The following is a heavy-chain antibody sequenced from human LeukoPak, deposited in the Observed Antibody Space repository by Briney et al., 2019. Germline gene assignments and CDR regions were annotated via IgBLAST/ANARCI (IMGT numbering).Heavy chain of an antibody. CDR2: INPNSGDT. Sequence: ASVKVSCKASGYTFTTYYMHWVRQAPGQGLEWMRRINPNSGDTNFAQKFQGRVTMTRDTSISTAYMELSRLRSDDTAVYYCARDRSSSSWYSDFDYWGQGTLVTVSS. J-gene: IGHJ4*02. CDR3: ARDRSSSSWYSDFDY. CDR1: GYTFTTYY. V-gene: IGHV1-2*06. D-gene: IGHD6-13*01.